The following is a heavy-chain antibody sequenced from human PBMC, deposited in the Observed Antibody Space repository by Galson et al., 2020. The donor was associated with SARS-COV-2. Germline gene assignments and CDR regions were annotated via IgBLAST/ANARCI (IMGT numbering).Heavy chain of an antibody. CDR1: GYTFTSYD. D-gene: IGHD3-3*01. J-gene: IGHJ4*02. V-gene: IGHV1-8*01. Sequence: ASVKVSCKASGYTFTSYDINWVRQAPGQGLEWMGWMNPNSGDTGYAQKFQGRVTMTRDSSIRTAYMELSSLRSDDTAVYYCARKEGSDFWSGYYPLGYWGQGTLVTVSS. CDR3: ARKEGSDFWSGYYPLGY. CDR2: MNPNSGDT.